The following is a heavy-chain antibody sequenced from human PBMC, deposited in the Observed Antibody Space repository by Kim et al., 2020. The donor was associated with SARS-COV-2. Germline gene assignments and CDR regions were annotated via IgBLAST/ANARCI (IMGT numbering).Heavy chain of an antibody. Sequence: YSPSFQGQVPIPADKSISTAYLQWSSLKASDTAMYYCARHLTVTNSFADYWGQGTLVTVSS. V-gene: IGHV5-51*01. J-gene: IGHJ4*02. CDR3: ARHLTVTNSFADY. D-gene: IGHD4-17*01.